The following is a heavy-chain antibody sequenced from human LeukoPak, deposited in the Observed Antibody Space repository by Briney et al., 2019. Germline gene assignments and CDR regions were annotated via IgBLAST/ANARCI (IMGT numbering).Heavy chain of an antibody. V-gene: IGHV4-59*01. D-gene: IGHD3-10*01. Sequence: PSETLSLTCSVPGGSISSYYWSWIRKPPGKGLEWIGYIYYSGSTNYNPSLKSRVTISVDTSKNQFSLKLSSVTAADTAVYYCARSFHTYYYGSGFYGMDVWGQGTTVTVSS. CDR3: ARSFHTYYYGSGFYGMDV. CDR1: GGSISSYY. CDR2: IYYSGST. J-gene: IGHJ6*02.